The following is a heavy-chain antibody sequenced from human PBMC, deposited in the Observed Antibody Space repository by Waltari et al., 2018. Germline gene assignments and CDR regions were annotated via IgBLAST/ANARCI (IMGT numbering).Heavy chain of an antibody. J-gene: IGHJ5*02. CDR1: GDTFTGQF. Sequence: QVHLVQSGAEVKKPGASVKVSCKTSGDTFTGQFLHWVRQAPGQGLEWMDYVRPDNGVTKYAQKFKDRITITRDTSSNTAYMELRSLRSDDTAVFYCASPFCPNGVCYSNWFGPWGQGTLVTVSS. CDR2: VRPDNGVT. CDR3: ASPFCPNGVCYSNWFGP. D-gene: IGHD2-8*01. V-gene: IGHV1-2*02.